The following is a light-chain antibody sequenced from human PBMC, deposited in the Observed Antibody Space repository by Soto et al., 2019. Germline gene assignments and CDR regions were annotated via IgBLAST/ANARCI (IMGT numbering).Light chain of an antibody. CDR2: GAS. Sequence: EIVMTQSPGTLSVSPGERATLSCRASQSVSSNLAWYLQKPGQAPRLLIYGASTRATGIPARVSGSGSGTEFALTSSSRQSEDFAVCYCQQYNNWPLTFGGGTKVEIK. J-gene: IGKJ4*01. V-gene: IGKV3-15*01. CDR1: QSVSSN. CDR3: QQYNNWPLT.